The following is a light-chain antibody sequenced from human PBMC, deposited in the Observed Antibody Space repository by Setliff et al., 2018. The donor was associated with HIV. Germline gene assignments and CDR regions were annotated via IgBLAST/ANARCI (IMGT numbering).Light chain of an antibody. CDR3: QSADSNSPYV. V-gene: IGLV3-25*03. J-gene: IGLJ1*01. CDR2: KDT. CDR1: ALPKHY. Sequence: ELTQPPSVSVSPGQTARITCSGDALPKHYTYWYQQKPGQAPLLLISKDTERASGIPERFSGSSSGTSVTLTISGVQAEDEADYYCQSADSNSPYVFGTGTKVTVL.